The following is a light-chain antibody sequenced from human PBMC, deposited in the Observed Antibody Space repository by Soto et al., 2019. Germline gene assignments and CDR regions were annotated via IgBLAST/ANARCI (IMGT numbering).Light chain of an antibody. CDR3: AAWDVSLNGVV. Sequence: QSVLTQPPSVSDAPRQRVTISCSGDSSNIGDNGVNWYQQLPGKAPKLLIYRDDLLSSGVSGRFSGSKSGTSVSLAISGLQSEDEAHYYCAAWDVSLNGVVFGGGTKLTVL. CDR2: RDD. CDR1: SSNIGDNG. V-gene: IGLV1-36*01. J-gene: IGLJ2*01.